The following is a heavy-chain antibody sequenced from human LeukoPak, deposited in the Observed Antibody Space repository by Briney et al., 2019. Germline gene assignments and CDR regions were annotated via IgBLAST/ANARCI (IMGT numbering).Heavy chain of an antibody. D-gene: IGHD3-22*01. Sequence: ASVKVSCKASGYTFTSYGISWVRQAPGQGLEWMGWISSNNGDRDYAQKFQGRVTMTRDMSTSTVYMELSSLRSEDTAVYYCARGPGEGGSSGYYYGKPEDPAEYYFDYWGQGTLVTVSS. CDR3: ARGPGEGGSSGYYYGKPEDPAEYYFDY. CDR1: GYTFTSYG. V-gene: IGHV1-18*01. J-gene: IGHJ4*02. CDR2: ISSNNGDR.